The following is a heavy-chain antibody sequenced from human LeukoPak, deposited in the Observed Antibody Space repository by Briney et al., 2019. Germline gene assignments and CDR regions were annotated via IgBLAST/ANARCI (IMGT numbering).Heavy chain of an antibody. CDR2: IYSGGST. D-gene: IGHD1-26*01. CDR3: ARDLLSGSSGDY. CDR1: GLTVSSNY. J-gene: IGHJ4*02. V-gene: IGHV3-53*01. Sequence: GGSLRLSCAASGLTVSSNYMSWVRQAPGKGLEWVSVIYSGGSTYYADSVKGRFTISRDNSKNTLYLQMNSLRAEDTAVYYCARDLLSGSSGDYWGQGTLVTVSS.